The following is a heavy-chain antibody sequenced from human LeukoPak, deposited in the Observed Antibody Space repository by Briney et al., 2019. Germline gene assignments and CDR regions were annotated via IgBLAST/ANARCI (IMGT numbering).Heavy chain of an antibody. CDR3: ARGRYCSADICSGGDAFDI. Sequence: SETLSLTCTVSGGSINNYYWSWLRQPAGKGLEWIGRIYTRGSTNYNPSLKSRVTMSVDTSKNQFSLKLRSVTAADTAVYYCARGRYCSADICSGGDAFDIWGQGTMVSVSS. V-gene: IGHV4-4*07. CDR1: GGSINNYY. J-gene: IGHJ3*02. D-gene: IGHD2-15*01. CDR2: IYTRGST.